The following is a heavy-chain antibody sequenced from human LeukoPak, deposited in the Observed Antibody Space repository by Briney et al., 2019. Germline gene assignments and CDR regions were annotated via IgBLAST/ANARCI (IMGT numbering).Heavy chain of an antibody. CDR2: ISGSGGST. CDR1: GFTFSSYA. Sequence: GGSLRLSCAASGFTFSSYAMSWVRQAPGKGLEWVSAISGSGGSTYYADSGKGRFTISRSNSKKTLYLQMNSLRAEDTAVYYCAREFGVANYYYYGMDVWGQGTTVTVSS. V-gene: IGHV3-23*01. CDR3: AREFGVANYYYYGMDV. D-gene: IGHD3-3*01. J-gene: IGHJ6*02.